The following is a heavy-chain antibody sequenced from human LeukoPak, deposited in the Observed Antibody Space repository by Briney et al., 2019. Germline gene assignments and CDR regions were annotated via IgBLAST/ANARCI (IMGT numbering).Heavy chain of an antibody. Sequence: ASVKVSCKASGYTFTGYYMHWVRQAPGQGLEWMGWINPNSGGTNYAQKFQGRVTMTRDTSISTAYMELSRLRSDDTAVYYCARGPGHYYDSSGYYYGTWFDPWGQGTLVTVSS. J-gene: IGHJ5*02. V-gene: IGHV1-2*02. CDR3: ARGPGHYYDSSGYYYGTWFDP. CDR2: INPNSGGT. CDR1: GYTFTGYY. D-gene: IGHD3-22*01.